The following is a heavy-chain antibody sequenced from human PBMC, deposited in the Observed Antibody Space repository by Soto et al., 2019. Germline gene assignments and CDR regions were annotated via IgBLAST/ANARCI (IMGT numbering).Heavy chain of an antibody. V-gene: IGHV4-30-4*01. J-gene: IGHJ2*01. D-gene: IGHD3-22*01. Sequence: QVQLQESGPGLVKPSQTLSLTCTVSGGSISSGDYYWSWIRQPPGKGLEWIGYIYYSGSTYYNPYLKSLVTISVDTSKNQFSLKLSSVTAADTAVYYCARDHYDSSGYYYDVVDLWGRGTLVTVSS. CDR2: IYYSGST. CDR1: GGSISSGDYY. CDR3: ARDHYDSSGYYYDVVDL.